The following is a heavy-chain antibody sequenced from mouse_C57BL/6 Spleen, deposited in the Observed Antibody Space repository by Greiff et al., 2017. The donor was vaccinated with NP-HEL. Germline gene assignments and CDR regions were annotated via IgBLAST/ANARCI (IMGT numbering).Heavy chain of an antibody. J-gene: IGHJ1*03. Sequence: VQLKQSGPELVKPGASVKISCKASGYSFTDYNMNWVKQSNGKSLEWIGVINPNYGTTSYNQKFKGKATLTVDQSSSTAYMQLNSLTSEDSAVYYCAGLRRGDWYFDVWGTGTTVTVSS. CDR1: GYSFTDYN. D-gene: IGHD2-4*01. CDR2: INPNYGTT. CDR3: AGLRRGDWYFDV. V-gene: IGHV1-39*01.